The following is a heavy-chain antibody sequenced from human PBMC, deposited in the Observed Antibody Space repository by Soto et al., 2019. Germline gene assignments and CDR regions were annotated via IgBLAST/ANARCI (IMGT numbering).Heavy chain of an antibody. Sequence: EVQLLESGGGLVQPGGSLRLSCAASGFTFSSYAMSWVRQAPGKGLEWVSAISGSGGSTYYADSVKGRFTISRDNSKNTLFLQMNSLGSGDTAVYYCATGIAGPAGYFDYWGQGPLVTVSS. CDR3: ATGIAGPAGYFDY. CDR2: ISGSGGST. V-gene: IGHV3-23*01. CDR1: GFTFSSYA. D-gene: IGHD6-13*01. J-gene: IGHJ4*02.